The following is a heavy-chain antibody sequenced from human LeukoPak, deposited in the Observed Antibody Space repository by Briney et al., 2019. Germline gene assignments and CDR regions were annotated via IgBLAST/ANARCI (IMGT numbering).Heavy chain of an antibody. CDR2: MRSKPYGETT. J-gene: IGHJ6*02. Sequence: GGSLRLACTSSGFTFGDYAMSWVRQAPGKGLEWVGFMRSKPYGETTEYAASVNGRFTISRDDSKSIAYLQMISLKTEDTAVYFCTRADGSGNYYAYYYYGMDVWGQGTTVTVSS. CDR1: GFTFGDYA. CDR3: TRADGSGNYYAYYYYGMDV. V-gene: IGHV3-49*04. D-gene: IGHD3-10*01.